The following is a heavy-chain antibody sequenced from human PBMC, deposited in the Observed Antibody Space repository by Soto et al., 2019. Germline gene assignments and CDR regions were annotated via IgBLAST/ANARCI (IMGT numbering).Heavy chain of an antibody. J-gene: IGHJ4*02. CDR2: IYTSGST. Sequence: TSETLSLTCTVSGGSISSYYWSWIRQPAGKGLEWIGRIYTSGSTNYNPSLKSRVTMSVDTSKNQFSLKLSSVTAADTAVYYCARVDRYYYDSSGYVFDYWGQGTLVTVSS. V-gene: IGHV4-4*07. CDR1: GGSISSYY. D-gene: IGHD3-22*01. CDR3: ARVDRYYYDSSGYVFDY.